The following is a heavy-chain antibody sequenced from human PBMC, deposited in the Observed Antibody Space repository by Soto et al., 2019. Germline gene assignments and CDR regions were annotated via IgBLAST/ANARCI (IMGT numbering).Heavy chain of an antibody. CDR3: ARLSGSYNDRYFDS. D-gene: IGHD1-26*01. CDR2: IYYSGSI. J-gene: IGHJ4*02. CDR1: GGSISSTSYY. V-gene: IGHV4-39*01. Sequence: TSETLSLTCSVSGGSISSTSYYWGWIRQPPGKGLEWIGSIYYSGSIYHNPSLKSRVSTSVDTSKNRFSLKLSSVTAADTAVYYCARLSGSYNDRYFDSWGQGTLVTVSS.